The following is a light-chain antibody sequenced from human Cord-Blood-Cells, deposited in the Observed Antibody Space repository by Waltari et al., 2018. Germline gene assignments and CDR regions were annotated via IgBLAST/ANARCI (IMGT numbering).Light chain of an antibody. J-gene: IGLJ1*01. CDR3: CSYAGSSTYV. CDR1: RSDVGSYNL. Sequence: QSALTQPASVSGSPGQSITISCTGTRSDVGSYNLVSWYQQHPGKAPKLMIYGVSKRPSGVSNRFSGSKSGNTASLTISGLQAEDEADYYCCSYAGSSTYVFGTGTKVTVL. V-gene: IGLV2-23*02. CDR2: GVS.